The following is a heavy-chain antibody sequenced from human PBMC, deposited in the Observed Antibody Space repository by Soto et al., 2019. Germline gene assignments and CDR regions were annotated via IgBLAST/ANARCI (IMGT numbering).Heavy chain of an antibody. J-gene: IGHJ3*02. CDR3: ARVSGYSYGRI. V-gene: IGHV1-18*04. D-gene: IGHD5-18*01. CDR1: CYTVTSYG. Sequence: ASVKVSFKASCYTVTSYGISCLRQAPGQGLEWMGWISAYNGNTNYAQKLQGRVTMTTDTSTSTAYMELRSLRSDDTAVYYCARVSGYSYGRIWGQGIMVTVSS. CDR2: ISAYNGNT.